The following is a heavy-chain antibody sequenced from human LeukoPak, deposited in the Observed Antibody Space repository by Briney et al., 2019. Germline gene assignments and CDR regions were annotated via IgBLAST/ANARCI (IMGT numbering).Heavy chain of an antibody. V-gene: IGHV4-61*02. J-gene: IGHJ6*03. CDR2: ICTSGIT. CDR1: GGSISSGSYY. D-gene: IGHD2-2*01. CDR3: ARATKFYYYYYMDV. Sequence: PSQTLSLTCTVSGGSISSGSYYWGWIRQPAGKGLEWIGRICTSGITNYTPSLKSRLTISVDTSKTQFSLTLSSVTAADTAVYYCARATKFYYYYYMDVWGKGTTVTVSS.